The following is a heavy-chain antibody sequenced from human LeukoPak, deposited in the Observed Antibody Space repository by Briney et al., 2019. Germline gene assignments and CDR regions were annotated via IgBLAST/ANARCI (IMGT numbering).Heavy chain of an antibody. D-gene: IGHD6-19*01. Sequence: GGSLRLSCAASGFTFSSYWMHWVRQAPGKGLVWASRINSDGSSTSYADSVKGRFTISRDNAKNTLYLQMNSLRAEDTAVYYCARDQERVGGAVAGTYGYWGQGTLVTVSS. CDR3: ARDQERVGGAVAGTYGY. CDR2: INSDGSST. CDR1: GFTFSSYW. J-gene: IGHJ4*02. V-gene: IGHV3-74*01.